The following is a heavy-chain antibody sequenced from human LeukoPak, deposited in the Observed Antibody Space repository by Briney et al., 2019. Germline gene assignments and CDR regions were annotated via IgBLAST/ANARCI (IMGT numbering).Heavy chain of an antibody. J-gene: IGHJ6*02. CDR3: ARDQVTIFGNGMDV. CDR1: GFTFSSYA. D-gene: IGHD3-3*01. CDR2: ISYDGSNK. Sequence: GRSLRLSCAASGFTFSSYAMHWVRQAPGKGLEWVALISYDGSNKYYADSVKGRFTISRDNSKNTLYLQMNSLRAEDTAVYYCARDQVTIFGNGMDVWGQGTTVTVSS. V-gene: IGHV3-30-3*01.